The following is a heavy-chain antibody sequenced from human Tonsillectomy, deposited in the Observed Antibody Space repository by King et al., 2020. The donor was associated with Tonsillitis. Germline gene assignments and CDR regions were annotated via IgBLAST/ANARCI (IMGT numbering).Heavy chain of an antibody. D-gene: IGHD1-26*01. J-gene: IGHJ3*02. CDR2: ISGRGGST. Sequence: VQLVESGGGLVQPGGSLRLSCAASGFPFNNYAMSWVRQPPGKGLEWVSAISGRGGSTYYADSVKGRFTISRDNSKNTQYLQMNSLRVEDTAVYYCAKELGDEVGDGFVIWGQGTMVTVSS. V-gene: IGHV3-23*04. CDR3: AKELGDEVGDGFVI. CDR1: GFPFNNYA.